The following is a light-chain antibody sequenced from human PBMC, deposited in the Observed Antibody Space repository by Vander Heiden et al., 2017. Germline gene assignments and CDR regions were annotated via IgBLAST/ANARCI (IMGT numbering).Light chain of an antibody. Sequence: DIQMTQSPSYLSESVGDRVTITCRASQSISSYLNWYQQKPGKAPKLLIYAASSLQSGVPSRFSGSGSGTDFTLTISSLRPEDFAAYYCQQSYSTPRTFGQGTKVEIK. V-gene: IGKV1-39*01. CDR1: QSISSY. J-gene: IGKJ1*01. CDR3: QQSYSTPRT. CDR2: AAS.